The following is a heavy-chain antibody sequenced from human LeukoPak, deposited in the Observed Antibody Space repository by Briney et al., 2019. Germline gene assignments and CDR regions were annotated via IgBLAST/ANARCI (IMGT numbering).Heavy chain of an antibody. D-gene: IGHD6-13*01. CDR1: GYTFTSYG. CDR2: TSAYNGNT. CDR3: ARSGAAAGRGWYFDL. J-gene: IGHJ2*01. V-gene: IGHV1-18*01. Sequence: ASVKVSCKASGYTFTSYGISWVRQAPGQGLEWMGWTSAYNGNTKYAQKLQGRVTMTTDTSTSTAYMELRSLRSDDTAVYYCARSGAAAGRGWYFDLWGRGTLVTVSS.